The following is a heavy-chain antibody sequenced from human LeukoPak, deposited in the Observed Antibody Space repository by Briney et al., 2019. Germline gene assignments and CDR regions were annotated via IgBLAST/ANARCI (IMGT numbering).Heavy chain of an antibody. Sequence: GGSLRLSCAASGFTFDDYTMHWVRQAPGKGLEWVSLISWDGGSTYYADSVKGRFTISRDNSKNSLYLQMNSLKTEDTAVYYCTRGDAYSSGWLGGYYWGQGTLVTVSS. CDR2: ISWDGGST. V-gene: IGHV3-43*01. D-gene: IGHD6-19*01. J-gene: IGHJ4*02. CDR3: TRGDAYSSGWLGGYY. CDR1: GFTFDDYT.